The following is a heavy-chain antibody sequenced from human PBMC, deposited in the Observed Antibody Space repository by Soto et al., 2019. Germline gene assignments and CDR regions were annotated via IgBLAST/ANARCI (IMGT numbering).Heavy chain of an antibody. CDR2: INSDGSST. CDR3: AREDIVVVPAVYHHPADYYYYYYMDV. CDR1: GFTFSSYW. V-gene: IGHV3-74*01. J-gene: IGHJ6*03. Sequence: PGGSLRLSCAASGFTFSSYWMHWVRQAPGKGLVWVSRINSDGSSTSYADSVKGRFTISRDNAKNTLYLQMNSLRAEDTAVYYCAREDIVVVPAVYHHPADYYYYYYMDVWGKGTTVTVSS. D-gene: IGHD2-2*01.